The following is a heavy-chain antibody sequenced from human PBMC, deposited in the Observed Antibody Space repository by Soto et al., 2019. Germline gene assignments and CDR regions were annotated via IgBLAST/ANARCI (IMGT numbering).Heavy chain of an antibody. Sequence: PSETLSLTCAVSGGSISSGGYSWSWIRQPPGKGLEWIGYIYHSGSTYYNPSLKSRVTISVDRSKNQFSLKLSSVTAADTAVYYCARDLRGNDILTGHFYFDYWGQGTLVTVSS. CDR1: GGSISSGGYS. J-gene: IGHJ4*02. V-gene: IGHV4-30-2*01. CDR3: ARDLRGNDILTGHFYFDY. CDR2: IYHSGST. D-gene: IGHD3-9*01.